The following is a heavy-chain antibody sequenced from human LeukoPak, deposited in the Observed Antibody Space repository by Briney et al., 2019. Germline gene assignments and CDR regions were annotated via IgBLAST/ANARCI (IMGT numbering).Heavy chain of an antibody. CDR3: ARTGDYYDSSGYLLNFDY. CDR1: GGTFSSYT. Sequence: SVKVSCKASGGTFSSYTISWVRQAPGQGLEWMGRIIPILGIANYAQKFQGRVTITADKSTSKAYMELSSLRSEDTAVYYCARTGDYYDSSGYLLNFDYWGQGTLVTVSS. CDR2: IIPILGIA. V-gene: IGHV1-69*02. D-gene: IGHD3-22*01. J-gene: IGHJ4*02.